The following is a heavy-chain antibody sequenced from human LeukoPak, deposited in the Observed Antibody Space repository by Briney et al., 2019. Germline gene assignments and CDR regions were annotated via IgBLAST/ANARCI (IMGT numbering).Heavy chain of an antibody. Sequence: GGSLRLSCAASGFTFSSYAMGWVRQAPGKGLEWVSAISGSGGSTYYADSVKGRFTISRDNSKNTLYLQMNSLRAEDTVVYYCAKGVSGYDTFDYWGQGTLVTVSS. CDR2: ISGSGGST. CDR1: GFTFSSYA. CDR3: AKGVSGYDTFDY. V-gene: IGHV3-23*01. D-gene: IGHD5-12*01. J-gene: IGHJ4*02.